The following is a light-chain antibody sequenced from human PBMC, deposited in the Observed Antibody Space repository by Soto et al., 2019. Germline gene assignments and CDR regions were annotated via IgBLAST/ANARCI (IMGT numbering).Light chain of an antibody. Sequence: ETVLTQSPATLSLSPGERATLSCRASQSVSRFLAWYQQKPGQAPRLLIYDASNRATGIPARFSGSGSGTGFTLTISSLEPEDFAVYYCQQRGNWPPITFGQGTRLDIK. CDR3: QQRGNWPPIT. J-gene: IGKJ5*01. CDR2: DAS. V-gene: IGKV3-11*01. CDR1: QSVSRF.